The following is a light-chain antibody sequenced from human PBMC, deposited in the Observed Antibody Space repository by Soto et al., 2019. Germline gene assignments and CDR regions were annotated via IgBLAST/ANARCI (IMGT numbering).Light chain of an antibody. V-gene: IGKV3-11*01. CDR1: QSVSGY. CDR3: QKRSNRKYT. Sequence: EIVLTQSPATLSWSPVERASLSCRASQSVSGYSAWYQQKPGQAPWLLIYDTSNRASGIPARFSGSGSGTDFTLANGGLEPEDFAGYYCQKRSNRKYTFSQGTRLEIK. J-gene: IGKJ2*01. CDR2: DTS.